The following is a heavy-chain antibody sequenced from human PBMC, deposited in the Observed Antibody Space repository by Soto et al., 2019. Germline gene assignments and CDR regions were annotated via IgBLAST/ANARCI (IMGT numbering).Heavy chain of an antibody. Sequence: QVQLQQWGAGLLTPSETLSLACAVYGGSFSDYFWTWIRQPPGKGLEWIGEVYHTGSTHYSPSLKSRVTISVDKYNIQFSLRRSSITAADTAVYYCARQPVSVAGKYFLYHAGVDVWGPGTTVTVSS. CDR2: VYHTGST. V-gene: IGHV4-34*01. CDR3: ARQPVSVAGKYFLYHAGVDV. CDR1: GGSFSDYF. D-gene: IGHD6-19*01. J-gene: IGHJ6*02.